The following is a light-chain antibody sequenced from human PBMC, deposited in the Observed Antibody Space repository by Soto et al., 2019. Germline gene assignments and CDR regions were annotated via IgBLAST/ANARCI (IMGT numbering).Light chain of an antibody. Sequence: EIVLTQSPGTLSLSPGERATVSCRASQSISSSYLAWYQQTGGQAPRLLIYGASSRAPAIPDRFSGSGSGTDFTLTISRLEPEDVAVYYCHQYVTSPRTFGQGTKVEI. CDR1: QSISSSY. V-gene: IGKV3-20*01. J-gene: IGKJ1*01. CDR2: GAS. CDR3: HQYVTSPRT.